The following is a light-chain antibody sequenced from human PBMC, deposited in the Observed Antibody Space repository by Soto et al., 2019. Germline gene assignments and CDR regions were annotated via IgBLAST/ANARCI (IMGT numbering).Light chain of an antibody. J-gene: IGKJ1*01. Sequence: DIQMTQSPASLSASVGDRVTITCRASQSMRTYLNWYQQKQGKAPNLLIHAASSLQSGVPSRFSGSGSGTDGTLTISSLKKEDVATYYCQKYNSAPRTFGQGTKVDIK. CDR1: QSMRTY. CDR2: AAS. CDR3: QKYNSAPRT. V-gene: IGKV1-39*01.